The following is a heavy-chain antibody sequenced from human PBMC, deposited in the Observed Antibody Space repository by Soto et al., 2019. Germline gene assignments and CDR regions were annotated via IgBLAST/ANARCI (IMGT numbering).Heavy chain of an antibody. CDR1: GFTFSSYS. D-gene: IGHD2-21*02. CDR2: ISSSSSYI. V-gene: IGHV3-21*01. J-gene: IGHJ4*02. Sequence: EVQLVESGGGLVKPGGSLRLSCAASGFTFSSYSMNWVRQAPGKGLEWVSSISSSSSYIYYADSVKGRFTISRDNAKNSLYLHMNSRRAEDTAVYYCASDQPGDGSGDGFGYWGQGTLVTVSS. CDR3: ASDQPGDGSGDGFGY.